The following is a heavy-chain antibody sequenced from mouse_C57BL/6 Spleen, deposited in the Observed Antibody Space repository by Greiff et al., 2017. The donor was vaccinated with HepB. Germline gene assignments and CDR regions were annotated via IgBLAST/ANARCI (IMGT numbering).Heavy chain of an antibody. CDR1: GYTFTSYW. V-gene: IGHV1-52*01. CDR3: ARGDYSNYVFDY. CDR2: IDPSDSET. J-gene: IGHJ2*01. D-gene: IGHD2-5*01. Sequence: QVQLQQPGAELVRPGSSVKLSCKASGYTFTSYWMHWVKQRPIQGLEWIGNIDPSDSETHYNQKFKDKATLTVDKSSSTAYMQLSSLTSEDSAVYYCARGDYSNYVFDYWGQSTTLTVSS.